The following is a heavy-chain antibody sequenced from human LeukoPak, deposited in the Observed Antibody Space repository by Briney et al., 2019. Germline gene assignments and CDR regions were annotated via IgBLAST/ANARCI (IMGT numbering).Heavy chain of an antibody. V-gene: IGHV3-49*03. D-gene: IGHD2-2*01. CDR3: TRVRGYQPTESN. CDR2: IRSKAYGGTT. Sequence: GGSLRLSCTASGXTFGDYAMSWFRQAPGKGLEWVGFIRSKAYGGTTEYAASVKGRFTISRDDSKSIAYLQMNSLKTEDTAVYYCTRVRGYQPTESNWGQGTLVTVSS. CDR1: GXTFGDYA. J-gene: IGHJ4*02.